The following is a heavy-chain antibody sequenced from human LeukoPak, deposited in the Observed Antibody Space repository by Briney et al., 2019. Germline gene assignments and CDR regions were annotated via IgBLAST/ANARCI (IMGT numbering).Heavy chain of an antibody. V-gene: IGHV5-51*01. CDR1: GYSFTSYW. D-gene: IGHD3-22*01. CDR3: ARHYYYDSSGYSTDY. J-gene: IGHJ4*02. Sequence: GESLKISCKGSGYSFTSYWIGWVRQMPGKGLEWMRIIYPGDSDTRYSPSFQGQVTISADKSISTAYLQWSSLKASDTAMYYCARHYYYDSSGYSTDYWGQGTLVTVSS. CDR2: IYPGDSDT.